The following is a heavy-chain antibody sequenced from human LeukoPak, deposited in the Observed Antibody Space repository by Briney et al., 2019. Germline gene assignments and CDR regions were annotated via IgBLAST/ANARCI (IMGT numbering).Heavy chain of an antibody. CDR1: GFTFSSYA. V-gene: IGHV3-30-3*01. CDR2: ISYDGSNK. CDR3: ARGITGYGSSS. D-gene: IGHD6-13*01. J-gene: IGHJ5*02. Sequence: GGSLRLSCAASGFTFSSYAMHWVRQAPGKGLEWVAVISYDGSNKYYADSVKGRFTISRDNSKNTLYLQMNSLRAEDTAVYYCARGITGYGSSSWGQGTLVTVSS.